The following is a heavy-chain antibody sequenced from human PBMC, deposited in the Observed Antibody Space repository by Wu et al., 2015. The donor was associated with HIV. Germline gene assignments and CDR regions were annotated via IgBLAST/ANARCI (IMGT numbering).Heavy chain of an antibody. CDR3: ASRGYSYGIFDY. CDR2: IIPIFGTA. J-gene: IGHJ4*02. CDR1: GYTFSSYA. Sequence: QVQLVQSGAEVKKPGASVKVSCKASGYTFSSYAISWVRQAPGQGLEWMGRIIPIFGTANYAQKFQGRVTITADESTSTAYMELSSLRSEDTAVYYCASRGYSYGIFDYVGPGNAGHRLL. D-gene: IGHD5-18*01. V-gene: IGHV1-69*18.